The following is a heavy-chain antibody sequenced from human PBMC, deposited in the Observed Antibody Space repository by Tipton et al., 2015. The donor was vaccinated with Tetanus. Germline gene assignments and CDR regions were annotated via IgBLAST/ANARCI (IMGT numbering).Heavy chain of an antibody. J-gene: IGHJ4*02. CDR2: LSWNSGHI. CDR1: GFTFDDFA. V-gene: IGHV3-9*01. D-gene: IGHD4-17*01. CDR3: VKDAGNYGDFFHFDN. Sequence: SLRLSCEAFGFTFDDFAMHWVRQGPGMGLEWVSGLSWNSGHIDYAPSVRGRFTVSRDNAKNSLYLQMNSLRAEDTALYYCVKDAGNYGDFFHFDNWGQGTLVTASS.